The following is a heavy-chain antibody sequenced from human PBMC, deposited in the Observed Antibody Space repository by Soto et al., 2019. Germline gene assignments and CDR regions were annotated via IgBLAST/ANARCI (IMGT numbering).Heavy chain of an antibody. Sequence: QVQLQESGPGLVKPSETLSLTCTVSGGSISSYYWSWIRQPPGKGLEWIGYIYYSGSTNYNPSLKSRVTISVDTSKNQFSLKLSSVTAADTAVYYGARDNIVRGVIDYYYGMDVWGQGTTVTVSS. CDR3: ARDNIVRGVIDYYYGMDV. D-gene: IGHD3-10*01. CDR2: IYYSGST. J-gene: IGHJ6*02. V-gene: IGHV4-59*01. CDR1: GGSISSYY.